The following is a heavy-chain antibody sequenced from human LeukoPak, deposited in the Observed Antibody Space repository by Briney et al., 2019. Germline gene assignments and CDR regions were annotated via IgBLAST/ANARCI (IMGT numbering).Heavy chain of an antibody. V-gene: IGHV3-30*02. Sequence: GGSLRLSCAASGFTFSSYGMHWVRQAPGKGLEWVAFIRYDGSNKYYADSVKGRFTISRDNSKNTLYLQMNSLRAEDTAVYYCARAPRGSSLTFDYWGQGTLVTVSS. CDR1: GFTFSSYG. J-gene: IGHJ4*02. CDR3: ARAPRGSSLTFDY. D-gene: IGHD6-6*01. CDR2: IRYDGSNK.